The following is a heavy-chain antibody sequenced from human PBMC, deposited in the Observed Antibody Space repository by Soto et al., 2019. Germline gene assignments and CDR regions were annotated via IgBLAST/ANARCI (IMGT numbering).Heavy chain of an antibody. CDR2: INTNTENP. Sequence: QVQLVQSGSELKKPGASVKVSCKASGYTFTSYAMNWVRQAPGQGLEWMGWINTNTENPTYAQGFTGRFVFSLDTPVSAASLQLCSLKAEDTAVYYCASTRIPAACRVGGGVYYGMDVWGQGTTVTVSS. CDR3: ASTRIPAACRVGGGVYYGMDV. CDR1: GYTFTSYA. V-gene: IGHV7-4-1*01. D-gene: IGHD6-13*01. J-gene: IGHJ6*02.